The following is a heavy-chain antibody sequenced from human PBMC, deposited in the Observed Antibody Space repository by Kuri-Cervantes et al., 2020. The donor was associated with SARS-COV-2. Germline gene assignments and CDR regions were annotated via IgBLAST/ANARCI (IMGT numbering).Heavy chain of an antibody. CDR2: IYYSGST. CDR1: GGSISSYY. J-gene: IGHJ4*02. Sequence: GSLRLSCTVSGGSISSYYWSWIRQPPGKGLEWIGSIYYSGSTYYNPSLKSRVTISVDTSKNQFSLKLSSVTAADTAVYYCARLPVATTSFDYWGQGTLVTVSS. D-gene: IGHD5-12*01. CDR3: ARLPVATTSFDY. V-gene: IGHV4-39*01.